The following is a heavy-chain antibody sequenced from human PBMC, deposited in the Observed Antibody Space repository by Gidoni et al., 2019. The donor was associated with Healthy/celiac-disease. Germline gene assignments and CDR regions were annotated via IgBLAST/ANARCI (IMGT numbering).Heavy chain of an antibody. CDR3: ARTVAAAGPRGYYYYGMDV. CDR1: GGSISSYY. D-gene: IGHD6-13*01. CDR2: IYTSGST. J-gene: IGHJ6*04. Sequence: QVQLQESGPGLVKPSETLSLTCTGSGGSISSYYWSWIRQPAGKGLEWIGRIYTSGSTNYNPSLKSRVTMSVDTSKNQFSLKLSSVTAADTAVYYCARTVAAAGPRGYYYYGMDVWGKGTTVTVSS. V-gene: IGHV4-4*07.